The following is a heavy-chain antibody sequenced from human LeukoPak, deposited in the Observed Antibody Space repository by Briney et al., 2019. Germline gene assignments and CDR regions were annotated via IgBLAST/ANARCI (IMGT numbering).Heavy chain of an antibody. V-gene: IGHV4-39*01. CDR2: IYYSGGT. J-gene: IGHJ4*02. D-gene: IGHD1-26*01. CDR3: ARSGGSYRRGGFDY. Sequence: SETLSLTCTVSGGSISSSSYYWGWIRQPPGKGLEWIGSIYYSGGTYYNPSLKSRVTISVDTSKNQFSLKLSSVTAADTAVYYCARSGGSYRRGGFDYWGQGTLVTVSS. CDR1: GGSISSSSYY.